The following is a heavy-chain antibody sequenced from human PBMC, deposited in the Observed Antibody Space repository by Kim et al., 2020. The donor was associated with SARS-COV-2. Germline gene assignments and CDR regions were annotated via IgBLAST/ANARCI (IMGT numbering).Heavy chain of an antibody. J-gene: IGHJ6*02. V-gene: IGHV3-23*01. D-gene: IGHD6-19*01. CDR1: GFTFSSYA. Sequence: GGSLRLSCAASGFTFSSYAMSWVRQAPGKGLEWVSAISGSGGSRYYADSVKGRFTISRDNSKNTLYLEINSLRAEDTAVYYCAKLLYSSGWDRGNYGMDVWGQRTTVTVSS. CDR2: ISGSGGSR. CDR3: AKLLYSSGWDRGNYGMDV.